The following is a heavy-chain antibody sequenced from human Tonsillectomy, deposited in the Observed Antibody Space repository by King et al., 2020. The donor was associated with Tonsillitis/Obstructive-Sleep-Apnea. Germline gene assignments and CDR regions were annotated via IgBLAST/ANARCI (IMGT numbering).Heavy chain of an antibody. CDR3: ARLPYFDLWSGPFFDY. CDR1: GYTFTSQW. V-gene: IGHV5-51*01. Sequence: QLVQSGAEVKKPGESLKIACKGSGYTFTSQWIGWVRQMPGKGLEWVGIIFPGDSKTRYSPSFQGQVTISADKSINTAYLQWISLRASDTAIYYCARLPYFDLWSGPFFDYWGQGTLVTVSS. CDR2: IFPGDSKT. D-gene: IGHD3-3*01. J-gene: IGHJ4*02.